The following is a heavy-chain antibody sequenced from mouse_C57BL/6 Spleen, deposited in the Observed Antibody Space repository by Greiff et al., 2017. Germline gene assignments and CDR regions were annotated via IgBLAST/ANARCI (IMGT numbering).Heavy chain of an antibody. CDR3: ARGAYGYDYFDF. D-gene: IGHD2-2*01. J-gene: IGHJ2*01. CDR1: GYAFSSSW. Sequence: QVQLQQSGPELVKPGASVKISCKASGYAFSSSWMNWVKQRPGKGLEWIGRIYPGDGDTNYNGKFKGKATLTAYKSSNTANLQLSSLTSDDSAVYFCARGAYGYDYFDFWGQGTTLTVSS. V-gene: IGHV1-82*01. CDR2: IYPGDGDT.